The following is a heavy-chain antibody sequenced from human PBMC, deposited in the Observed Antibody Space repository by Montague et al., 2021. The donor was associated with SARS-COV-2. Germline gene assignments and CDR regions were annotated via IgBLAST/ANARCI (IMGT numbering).Heavy chain of an antibody. J-gene: IGHJ3*02. CDR1: GGSFSGYY. D-gene: IGHD3-22*01. V-gene: IGHV4-34*12. CDR2: IIHNGST. CDR3: ARSSPSYYYDSTAAPSAPDAFDI. Sequence: SETLSLTCAVYGGSFSGYYWSWIRQPPGKGLEWIGEIIHNGSTNFNPSLKSRVTISVDTSKNQFSLKLSSVTAADTAVYYCARSSPSYYYDSTAAPSAPDAFDIWGQGTMVTVSS.